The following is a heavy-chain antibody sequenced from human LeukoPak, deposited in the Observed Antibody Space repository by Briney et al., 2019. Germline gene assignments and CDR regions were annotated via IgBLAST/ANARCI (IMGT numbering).Heavy chain of an antibody. D-gene: IGHD5-12*01. CDR1: GFTFRNYW. V-gene: IGHV3-7*04. CDR3: ARASWIYDY. Sequence: GGSLRLSCAASGFTFRNYWMTWVRQAPGTGLEWVANVRQDGSEKHYVDSVRGRFTISRDNTKNSLYLQLNSLRAEDTAVYYCARASWIYDYWGQGTLVTVSS. J-gene: IGHJ4*02. CDR2: VRQDGSEK.